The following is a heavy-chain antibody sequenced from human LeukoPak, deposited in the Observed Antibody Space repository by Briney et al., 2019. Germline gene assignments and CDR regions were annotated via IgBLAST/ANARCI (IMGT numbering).Heavy chain of an antibody. V-gene: IGHV4-34*01. D-gene: IGHD6-13*01. Sequence: PSETLSLTCAVYGGSFSGYYWSWIPQPPGKGLEGIGEINHSRSTNYNPSLKSRVTISVDTSKNQFSLKLSSVTAADTAVYYCARARIWYSSSWYFDYWGQGTLVTVSS. CDR3: ARARIWYSSSWYFDY. CDR2: INHSRST. CDR1: GGSFSGYY. J-gene: IGHJ4*02.